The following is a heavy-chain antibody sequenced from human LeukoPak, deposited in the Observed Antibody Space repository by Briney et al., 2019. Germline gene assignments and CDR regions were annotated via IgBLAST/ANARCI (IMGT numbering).Heavy chain of an antibody. CDR3: ARDSSGYNWFDP. CDR2: INPNSGGT. CDR1: GYTFTGYY. Sequence: ASVKVSCKASGYTFTGYYMHWVRQAPGQGLEWMGWINPNSGGTNYAQKFQGRVTMTRDTSTSTAYMELSRLRSDDTAVYYCARDSSGYNWFDPWGQGTLVTVSS. D-gene: IGHD3-22*01. J-gene: IGHJ5*02. V-gene: IGHV1-2*02.